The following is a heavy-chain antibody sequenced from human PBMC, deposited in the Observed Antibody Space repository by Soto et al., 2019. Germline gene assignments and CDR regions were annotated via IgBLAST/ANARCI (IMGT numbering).Heavy chain of an antibody. Sequence: QGQLQESGPGLVKPSETLSLTCTVSGASISINISYWGWIRQPPGKGLEWIGSIYYTGNTFYNPSLKSRVTLSVDTSENQFSLRLFSVTAADTAVYYCARHSHEDHGDPNWFDPWGQGTLVTVSS. D-gene: IGHD4-17*01. CDR2: IYYTGNT. CDR3: ARHSHEDHGDPNWFDP. CDR1: GASISINISY. J-gene: IGHJ5*02. V-gene: IGHV4-39*01.